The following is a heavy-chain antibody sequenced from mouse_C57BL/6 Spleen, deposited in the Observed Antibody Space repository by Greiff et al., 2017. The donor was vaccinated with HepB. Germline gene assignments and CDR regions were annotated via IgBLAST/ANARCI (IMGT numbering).Heavy chain of an antibody. Sequence: EVQLQESGAELVRPGASVKLSCTASGFNIKDYYMHWVKQRPEQGLEWIGRIDPEDGDTAYAPKFQGKATRTADTSSTTAYLQLSSLTSKDTAVYYCTAYGKHYFDYWGQGTTLTVSS. CDR3: TAYGKHYFDY. CDR1: GFNIKDYY. CDR2: IDPEDGDT. D-gene: IGHD2-1*01. J-gene: IGHJ2*01. V-gene: IGHV14-1*01.